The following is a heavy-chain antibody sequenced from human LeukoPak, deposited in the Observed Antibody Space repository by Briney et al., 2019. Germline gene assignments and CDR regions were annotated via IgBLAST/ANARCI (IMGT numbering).Heavy chain of an antibody. CDR2: ISSSGSTI. J-gene: IGHJ6*02. D-gene: IGHD2-21*02. V-gene: IGHV3-11*04. CDR3: AKEGGWGLYCGGDCSIYGMDV. Sequence: PGGSLRLSCAASGFTFSDYYMSWIRQAPGKGLEWVSYISSSGSTIYYADSVKGRFTISRDNSKNTLYLQMNSLRAEDTAVYYCAKEGGWGLYCGGDCSIYGMDVWGQGTTVTVSS. CDR1: GFTFSDYY.